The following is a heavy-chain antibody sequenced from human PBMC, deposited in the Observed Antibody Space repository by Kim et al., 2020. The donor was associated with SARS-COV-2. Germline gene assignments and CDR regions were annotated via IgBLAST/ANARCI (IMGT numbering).Heavy chain of an antibody. CDR2: INAGNGNT. V-gene: IGHV1-3*01. CDR1: GYTFTSYA. Sequence: ASVKVSCKASGYTFTSYAMQWVRQAPGQRLEWMGWINAGNGNTKYSQKFQGRVTITRDTSARTAYMELSSLRSEDTAVYYCARVLSTTIFGVVKNYYYYYMDVWRKGTPVTVSS. J-gene: IGHJ6*03. CDR3: ARVLSTTIFGVVKNYYYYYMDV. D-gene: IGHD3-3*01.